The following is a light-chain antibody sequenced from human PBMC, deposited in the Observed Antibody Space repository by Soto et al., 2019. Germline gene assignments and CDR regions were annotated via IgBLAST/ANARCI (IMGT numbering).Light chain of an antibody. Sequence: EIVLTQSPATLSLSPGERATLSCMASQSVSSYLAWYQQKPGQAPRLLIYDASNRATGIPARFSGSGSGTDFTLTISSLEPEDFAVYYCQQRSNWPRTFGPGTKVDI. CDR1: QSVSSY. CDR2: DAS. CDR3: QQRSNWPRT. J-gene: IGKJ3*01. V-gene: IGKV3-11*01.